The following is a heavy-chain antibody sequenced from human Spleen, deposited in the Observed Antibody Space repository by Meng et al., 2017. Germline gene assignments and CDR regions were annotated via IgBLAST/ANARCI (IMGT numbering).Heavy chain of an antibody. CDR1: GGFLSDYY. CDR3: ARGPTTMAHDFDY. J-gene: IGHJ4*02. CDR2: INHSGST. Sequence: QVTLRQCGSRSLKPSETLSLTCVVAGGFLSDYYWSWIRQPPGKGLEWIWEINHSGSTNYNPSLESRATISVDTSQNHLSLKLSSVTAADSAVYYCARGPTTMAHDFDYWGQGTLVTVSS. D-gene: IGHD4-11*01. V-gene: IGHV4-34*01.